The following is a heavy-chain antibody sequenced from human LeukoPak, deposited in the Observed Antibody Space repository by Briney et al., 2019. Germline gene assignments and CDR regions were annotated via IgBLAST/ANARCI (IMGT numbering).Heavy chain of an antibody. J-gene: IGHJ4*02. D-gene: IGHD1-26*01. V-gene: IGHV4-61*02. CDR3: AREAGDSGSPGDY. Sequence: SETLSLTCTVSGGSISSGSYYWSWIRRPAGKGLEWIGRIYTSGSTNYNPSLKSRVTISVDTSKNQFSLKLSSVTAADTAVYYCAREAGDSGSPGDYRGQGTLVTVSS. CDR2: IYTSGST. CDR1: GGSISSGSYY.